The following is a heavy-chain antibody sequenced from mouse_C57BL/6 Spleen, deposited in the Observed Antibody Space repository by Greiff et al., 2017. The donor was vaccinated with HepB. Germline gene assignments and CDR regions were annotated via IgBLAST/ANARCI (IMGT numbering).Heavy chain of an antibody. CDR3: ARSGTVVAKDYAMDY. CDR1: GYTFTSYW. V-gene: IGHV1-53*01. J-gene: IGHJ4*01. CDR2: INPSNGGT. D-gene: IGHD1-1*01. Sequence: QVQLQQPGTELVKPGASVKLSCKASGYTFTSYWMHWVKQRPGQGLEWIGNINPSNGGTNYNEKFKSKATLTVDKSSSTAYMQLSSLTSEDSAVYYCARSGTVVAKDYAMDYWGQGTSVTVSS.